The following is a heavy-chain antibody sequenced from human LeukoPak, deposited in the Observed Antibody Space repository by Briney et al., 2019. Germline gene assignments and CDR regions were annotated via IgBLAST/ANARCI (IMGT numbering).Heavy chain of an antibody. D-gene: IGHD2/OR15-2a*01. J-gene: IGHJ6*03. CDR1: GYTFTSYY. V-gene: IGHV1-46*01. Sequence: ASVKVSCKASGYTFTSYYMHWVRQAPGQGLEWMGLINPTGGSTGYAQKFQGRVTMTRDMSTSTAYMELSSVRSEDTAVYYCARFLKNPVNRRGPANYYMDVWGKGTTVTISS. CDR2: INPTGGST. CDR3: ARFLKNPVNRRGPANYYMDV.